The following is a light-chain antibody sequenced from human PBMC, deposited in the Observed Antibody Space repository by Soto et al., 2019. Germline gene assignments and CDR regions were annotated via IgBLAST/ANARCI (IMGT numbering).Light chain of an antibody. CDR3: QQYGSSPRT. J-gene: IGKJ1*01. V-gene: IGKV3-20*01. CDR2: GAS. CDR1: QSVSSSY. Sequence: EIVLTQSPGTLSLSPGERATLSCRASQSVSSSYLAWYQQKPGQAPRLLIYGASSRATGIQDRFSGSGSETDCTLTISRLEPEDFAVYYCQQYGSSPRTFGKGTKVEIK.